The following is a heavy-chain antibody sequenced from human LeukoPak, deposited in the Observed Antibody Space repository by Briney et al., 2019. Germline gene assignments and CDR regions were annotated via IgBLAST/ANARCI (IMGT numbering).Heavy chain of an antibody. D-gene: IGHD3-3*01. CDR3: ARDKASDYDFWSGYLRSHYYYYGMDV. J-gene: IGHJ6*02. Sequence: GGSLRLSCAASGFTFSSYAMNWVRQAPGKGLEWVSGISGSGGNTYYADSVKGRFTISRDNSKNTLYLQMNSLRAEDTAVYYCARDKASDYDFWSGYLRSHYYYYGMDVWGQGTTVTVSS. V-gene: IGHV3-23*01. CDR1: GFTFSSYA. CDR2: ISGSGGNT.